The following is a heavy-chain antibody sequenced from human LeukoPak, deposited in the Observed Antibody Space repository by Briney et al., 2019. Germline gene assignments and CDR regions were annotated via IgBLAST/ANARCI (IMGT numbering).Heavy chain of an antibody. CDR2: FDPEDGET. J-gene: IGHJ5*02. CDR3: ATVCTSCYFRCFDP. V-gene: IGHV1-24*01. D-gene: IGHD2-2*01. CDR1: GYTLTELS. Sequence: ASVKVSCKVSGYTLTELSMHWVRQAPGKGLEWMGGFDPEDGETIYAQKFQGRVTMTEDTSTDTAYMELSSLRSDDTAVYYCATVCTSCYFRCFDPWGQGTLVSVSS.